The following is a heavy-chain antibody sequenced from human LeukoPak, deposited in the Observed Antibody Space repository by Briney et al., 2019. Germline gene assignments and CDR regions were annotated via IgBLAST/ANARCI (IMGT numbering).Heavy chain of an antibody. V-gene: IGHV4-59*01. CDR3: ARGGGSSWYTAAFVI. CDR1: GGSISSYY. J-gene: IGHJ3*02. D-gene: IGHD6-13*01. Sequence: PSETLSLTCTVSGGSISSYYWSWIRQPPGKGLEWIGYIYYSGSTNYNPSLKSRVTISVDTSKNQFSLKLSSVTAADTAVYYCARGGGSSWYTAAFVIWGQGTMVTVSS. CDR2: IYYSGST.